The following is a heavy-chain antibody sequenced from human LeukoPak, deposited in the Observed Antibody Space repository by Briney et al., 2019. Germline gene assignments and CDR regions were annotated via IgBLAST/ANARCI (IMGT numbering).Heavy chain of an antibody. J-gene: IGHJ4*02. CDR2: VSYDGSNK. Sequence: PGGSLRLSCAPSGVIFNNFAFHWVRQAPGKGLEWIAAVSYDGSNKYYADSVRGRLTISRDNSKNTLYLQMNSLRAEDTAVYYCATAGRADGDYHYFDYWGQGTLVTVSS. CDR3: ATAGRADGDYHYFDY. D-gene: IGHD4-17*01. CDR1: GVIFNNFA. V-gene: IGHV3-30-3*01.